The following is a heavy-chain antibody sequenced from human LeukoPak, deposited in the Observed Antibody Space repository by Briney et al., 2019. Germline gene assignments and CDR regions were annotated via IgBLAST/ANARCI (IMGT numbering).Heavy chain of an antibody. CDR1: GYSFTSYW. CDR3: ARQAAAGTVPYYYYMDV. D-gene: IGHD6-13*01. J-gene: IGHJ6*03. Sequence: GESLKISCKGSGYSFTSYWIGWVRQMPGKGLEWMGIIYPGDSDTRYSPSFQGQVTISADKSISTAYLRWSSLKASDTAMYYCARQAAAGTVPYYYYMDVWGKGTTVTVSS. V-gene: IGHV5-51*01. CDR2: IYPGDSDT.